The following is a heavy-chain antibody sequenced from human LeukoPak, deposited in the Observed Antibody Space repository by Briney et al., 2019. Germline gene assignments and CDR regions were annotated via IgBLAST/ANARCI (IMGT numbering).Heavy chain of an antibody. V-gene: IGHV3-11*06. D-gene: IGHD3-22*01. CDR1: GFTFSDYF. Sequence: GGSLRLSCAASGFTFSDYFMSWLRQAPEKGLEWVSYIGPSSDNINYADSVKGRFTVSRDNAKNSLYLQMNSLRAEDTAVYYCARVNPTNSGFYAYWGQGTLVTVSS. CDR2: IGPSSDNI. CDR3: ARVNPTNSGFYAY. J-gene: IGHJ1*01.